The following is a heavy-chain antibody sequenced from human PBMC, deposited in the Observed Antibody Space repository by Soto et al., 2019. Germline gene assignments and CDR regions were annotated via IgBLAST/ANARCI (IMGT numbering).Heavy chain of an antibody. CDR3: ARDRSRKYDRYFDY. CDR2: VFYSGGT. Sequence: QVQLQESGPGLVKPSETLSLTCTVSGGSICPYYWSWIRQSPGKGLEWIGFVFYSGGTTYNPSLKSRVSISVDTSKSQFSLKLSSVTAADTAVYYCARDRSRKYDRYFDYWGQGTLVTVSS. CDR1: GGSICPYY. V-gene: IGHV4-59*01. D-gene: IGHD2-2*01. J-gene: IGHJ4*02.